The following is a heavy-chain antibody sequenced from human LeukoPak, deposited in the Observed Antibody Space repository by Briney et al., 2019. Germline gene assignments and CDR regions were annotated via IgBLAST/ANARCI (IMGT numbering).Heavy chain of an antibody. V-gene: IGHV1-2*02. J-gene: IGHJ6*03. D-gene: IGHD2-2*01. CDR3: ARGGRMYCSSTSCYIHYMDV. Sequence: GASVKVSCKASGYTFTGYYMHWVRQAPGQGLEWMGWINPNSGGTNYAQKFQGRVTMTRDTSISTAYMELSRLRSDDTAVYYCARGGRMYCSSTSCYIHYMDVWGKGTTVTVSS. CDR1: GYTFTGYY. CDR2: INPNSGGT.